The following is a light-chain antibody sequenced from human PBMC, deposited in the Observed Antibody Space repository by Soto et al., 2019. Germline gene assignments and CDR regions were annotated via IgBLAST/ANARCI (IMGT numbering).Light chain of an antibody. Sequence: SYELTQAPSVSVAPGKTARITCGGNNIDNKRVHWYQQKAGQAPVLVIYCDSDRPSGIPERISGSKSGNTATLTISRVEAGDEADYYCQVWDGDSDHYVFGTGTKLTVL. CDR1: NIDNKR. CDR2: CDS. CDR3: QVWDGDSDHYV. V-gene: IGLV3-21*04. J-gene: IGLJ1*01.